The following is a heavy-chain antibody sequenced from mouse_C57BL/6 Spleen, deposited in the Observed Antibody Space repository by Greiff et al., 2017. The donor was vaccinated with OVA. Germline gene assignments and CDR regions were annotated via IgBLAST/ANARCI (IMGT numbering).Heavy chain of an antibody. CDR1: GYAFSSSW. CDR3: ARRREGGFAY. CDR2: IYPGDGDT. Sequence: VQLQQSGPELVKPGASVKISCKASGYAFSSSWMNWVKQRPGKGLEWIGRIYPGDGDTNYNGKFKGKATLTADKSSSTAYMQLSSLTSEDSAVYFCARRREGGFAYWGQGTLVTVSA. J-gene: IGHJ3*01. V-gene: IGHV1-82*01.